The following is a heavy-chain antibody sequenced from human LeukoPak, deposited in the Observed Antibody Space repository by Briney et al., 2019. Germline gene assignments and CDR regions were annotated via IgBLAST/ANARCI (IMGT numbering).Heavy chain of an antibody. Sequence: ASVEVSCKASGYTFINYYVHWVRQAPGQGPEYMGIINPSAGNTNYAQKLQGRITMTRGTSTTTVYMELSSLVSEDTAVYYCARERPSKCYFDYWGQGTLVTVSS. V-gene: IGHV1-46*01. CDR1: GYTFINYY. CDR3: ARERPSKCYFDY. CDR2: INPSAGNT. J-gene: IGHJ4*02.